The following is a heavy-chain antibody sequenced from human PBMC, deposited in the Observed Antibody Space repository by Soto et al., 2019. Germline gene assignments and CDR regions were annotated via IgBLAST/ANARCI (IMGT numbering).Heavy chain of an antibody. CDR2: IWYDGSNK. V-gene: IGHV3-33*06. Sequence: GGSLRLSCAASGFTSSSYGMHWVRQAPGKGLEWVAVIWYDGSNKYYADSVKGRFTISRDNSKNTLYLQMNSLRAEDTAVYYCAKDEQQLTAPDYSGKGTLVTISS. CDR1: GFTSSSYG. J-gene: IGHJ4*02. CDR3: AKDEQQLTAPDY. D-gene: IGHD6-13*01.